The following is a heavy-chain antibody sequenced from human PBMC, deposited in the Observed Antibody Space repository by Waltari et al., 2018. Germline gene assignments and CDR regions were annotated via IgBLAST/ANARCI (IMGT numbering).Heavy chain of an antibody. CDR1: GFNLSSYS. J-gene: IGHJ4*02. CDR3: ARDSAGNDWTDY. D-gene: IGHD3-9*01. V-gene: IGHV3-48*04. Sequence: EVQLVESGGGSVQAGESLRLSCAASGFNLSSYSMNWVPQAPGKGLRWVSDISRSSSTILYADAVKGRFPITRDNAKNSLSLQMDSLRVEDTALFYCARDSAGNDWTDYWGQGALVTVSS. CDR2: ISRSSSTI.